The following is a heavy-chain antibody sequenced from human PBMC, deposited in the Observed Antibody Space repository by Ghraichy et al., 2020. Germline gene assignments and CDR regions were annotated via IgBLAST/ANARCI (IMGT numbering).Heavy chain of an antibody. Sequence: ASVKVSCKTSGYTFTDYYIHWVRQAPGQGLEWIGWINARSGATNYRHKFRGWVTLTRDTSMTTVYMELSRLKSDDTALYFCARDHSGSRFDYWGQGTLVTVSS. V-gene: IGHV1-2*04. J-gene: IGHJ4*02. CDR1: GYTFTDYY. CDR3: ARDHSGSRFDY. CDR2: INARSGAT. D-gene: IGHD1-7*01.